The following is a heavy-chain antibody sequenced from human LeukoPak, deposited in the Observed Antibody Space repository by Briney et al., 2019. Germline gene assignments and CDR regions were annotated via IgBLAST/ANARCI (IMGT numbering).Heavy chain of an antibody. D-gene: IGHD5-24*01. J-gene: IGHJ4*02. CDR1: GFTFSTHS. CDR3: ARDFRTQLDGYSPPYHFDF. Sequence: GGSLRLSCAASGFTFSTHSMSWVRQAPGKGLEWGSSIDSGSSNIYYADSMKGRFTISRDNAKNSLFLQMGSLRAEDTAVYYCARDFRTQLDGYSPPYHFDFWGQGALVTVSS. V-gene: IGHV3-21*01. CDR2: IDSGSSNI.